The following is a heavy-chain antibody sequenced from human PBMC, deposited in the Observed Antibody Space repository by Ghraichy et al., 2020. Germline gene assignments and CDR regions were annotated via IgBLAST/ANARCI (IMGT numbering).Heavy chain of an antibody. J-gene: IGHJ6*02. Sequence: SGPTLVKPTQTLTLTCAFSEFSLSASGMGVGWIRQPPGKALEWLALVYWNGDKLYSASLKSRVTITKDTSKNQVVLTMTNLDPVDTATYYCAHVEYGTSATDYYYYGMDVWGQGTTVTISS. CDR2: VYWNGDK. V-gene: IGHV2-5*01. CDR3: AHVEYGTSATDYYYYGMDV. D-gene: IGHD5-24*01. CDR1: EFSLSASGMG.